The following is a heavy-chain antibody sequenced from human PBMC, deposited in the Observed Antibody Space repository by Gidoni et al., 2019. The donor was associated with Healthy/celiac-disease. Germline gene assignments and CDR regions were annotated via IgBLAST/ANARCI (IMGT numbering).Heavy chain of an antibody. V-gene: IGHV4-4*07. CDR1: GGSISSYY. D-gene: IGHD5-18*01. CDR3: ARDGEIQLWFAGYFDL. CDR2: IYTSGST. Sequence: QVQLQESGPGLVKPSETLSLTCTVPGGSISSYYWSWIRQPAGKGLEWIGRIYTSGSTNNPSLKSRVTMSVDTSKNQFSLKLSSVTAADTAVYYCARDGEIQLWFAGYFDLWGRGTLVTVSS. J-gene: IGHJ2*01.